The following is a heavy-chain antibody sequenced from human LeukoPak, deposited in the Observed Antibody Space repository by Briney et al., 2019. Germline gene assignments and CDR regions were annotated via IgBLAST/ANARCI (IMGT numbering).Heavy chain of an antibody. CDR3: AKSDDSSGYYSALDY. CDR1: GFTFSSYG. Sequence: GGSLRLSCAASGFTFSSYGIHWVRQAPGKGLEWVAVIWYDGSNKYYADSVKGRFTISRDNSKNTLYLQMNSPRAEDTAVYYCAKSDDSSGYYSALDYWGQGTLVTVSS. J-gene: IGHJ4*02. D-gene: IGHD3-22*01. V-gene: IGHV3-33*06. CDR2: IWYDGSNK.